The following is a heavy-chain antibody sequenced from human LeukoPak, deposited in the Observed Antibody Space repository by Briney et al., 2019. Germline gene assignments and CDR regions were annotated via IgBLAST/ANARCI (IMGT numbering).Heavy chain of an antibody. CDR3: ARGGIVVPYNY. J-gene: IGHJ4*02. CDR1: GDSFSSYY. CDR2: IYNRGNT. V-gene: IGHV4-59*12. D-gene: IGHD3-22*01. Sequence: PSETLSLTCTVSGDSFSSYYWSWIRQPPGKGLEWIGHIYNRGNTHYNPSLKSRVTISVDTSKNQFSLKLSSVTAADTAVYYCARGGIVVPYNYWGQGTLVTVSS.